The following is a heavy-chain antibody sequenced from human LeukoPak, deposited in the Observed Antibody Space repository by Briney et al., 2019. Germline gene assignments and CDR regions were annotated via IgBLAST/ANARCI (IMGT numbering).Heavy chain of an antibody. Sequence: GGSLRLSCAASGFTFSSYSMNWVRQAPGKGLEWVSSISSSGSTIYYADSVKGRFTISRDNAKNSLYLQMNSLRAEDTAVYYCAELGITVIGGVWGKGTTVTISS. CDR3: AELGITVIGGV. V-gene: IGHV3-48*04. D-gene: IGHD3-10*02. CDR2: ISSSGSTI. J-gene: IGHJ6*04. CDR1: GFTFSSYS.